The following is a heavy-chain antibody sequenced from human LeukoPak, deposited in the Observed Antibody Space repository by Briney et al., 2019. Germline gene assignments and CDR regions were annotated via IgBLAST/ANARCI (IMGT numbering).Heavy chain of an antibody. CDR3: ARDYYGSGSYYLVPNWFDP. CDR1: GFTFDDYG. Sequence: TGGSLRLSCAASGFTFDDYGMSWVRQAPGKGLEWVSGINWNGGSTGYAGSVKGRFTISRDNAKNSLYLQMNSLRAEDTALYYCARDYYGSGSYYLVPNWFDPWGQGTLVTVSS. CDR2: INWNGGST. J-gene: IGHJ5*02. D-gene: IGHD3-10*01. V-gene: IGHV3-20*04.